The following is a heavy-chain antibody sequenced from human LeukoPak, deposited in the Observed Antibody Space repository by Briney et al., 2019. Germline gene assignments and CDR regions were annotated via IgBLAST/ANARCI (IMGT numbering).Heavy chain of an antibody. Sequence: PSETLSLTCTVSRGSINSGGYYWNWIRQHPGKGLEWIGYIYYTGRTFYNPSLKSRVTMSADTSKNEFSLRLSSVTAADTAVYYCARGYCTTTSCYFPLKGFDPWGQGTLVTVSS. V-gene: IGHV4-31*03. CDR3: ARGYCTTTSCYFPLKGFDP. D-gene: IGHD2-2*01. J-gene: IGHJ5*02. CDR2: IYYTGRT. CDR1: RGSINSGGYY.